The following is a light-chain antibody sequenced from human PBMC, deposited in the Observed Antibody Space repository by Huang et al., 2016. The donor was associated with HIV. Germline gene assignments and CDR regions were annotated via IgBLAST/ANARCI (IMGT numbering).Light chain of an antibody. Sequence: DIQITQSPSSLSASVGDRVIITCRASQNINRYLNWYQQQPGKAPKLLISGAYKFQSGVPSSFSGSGSGTHFTLAISSLSPEDSATYYCQQSAVTPRTFGQGTKLEI. CDR2: GAY. CDR3: QQSAVTPRT. J-gene: IGKJ2*01. V-gene: IGKV1-39*01. CDR1: QNINRY.